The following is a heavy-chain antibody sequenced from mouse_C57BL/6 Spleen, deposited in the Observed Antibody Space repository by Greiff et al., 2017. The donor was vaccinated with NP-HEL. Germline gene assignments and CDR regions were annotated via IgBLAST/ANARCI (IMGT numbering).Heavy chain of an antibody. CDR3: ARSTTGTGIDY. D-gene: IGHD4-1*02. V-gene: IGHV1-80*01. CDR1: GYAFSSYW. Sequence: LQQSGAELVKPGASVKISCKASGYAFSSYWMNWVKQRPGKGLEWIGQIYPGDGDTNYNGKFKGKATLTADKSSSTAYMQLSSLTSEDSAVYFCARSTTGTGIDYWGQGTTLTVSS. CDR2: IYPGDGDT. J-gene: IGHJ2*01.